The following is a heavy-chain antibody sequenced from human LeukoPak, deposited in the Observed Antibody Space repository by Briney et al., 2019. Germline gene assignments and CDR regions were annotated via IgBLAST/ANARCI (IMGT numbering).Heavy chain of an antibody. D-gene: IGHD6-19*01. CDR3: ARGRAAVAGYYMDV. V-gene: IGHV3-74*01. Sequence: GGSLRLSCAASGFTFSSYWMHWVRQAPGKGLVWVSRINTDGTSTTHADSVKGRFTISRDNAKNTLYLQINSLRAEDTAVYYCARGRAAVAGYYMDVWGKGTAVTVSS. CDR2: INTDGTST. J-gene: IGHJ6*03. CDR1: GFTFSSYW.